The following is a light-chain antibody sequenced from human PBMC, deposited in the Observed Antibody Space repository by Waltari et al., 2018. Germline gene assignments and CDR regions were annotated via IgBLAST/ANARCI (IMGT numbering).Light chain of an antibody. CDR1: SSDVGGYNY. Sequence: QSALTQPRSVSGSPGQSVTISCTGTSSDVGGYNYVSWYQQHPGKAPKIMIYDVNERPAGGPHRFSGSKAGNTASLTISGLQAEDEADYYCCSYAGSYDSEYLFGTGTKLSVL. CDR3: CSYAGSYDSEYL. J-gene: IGLJ1*01. CDR2: DVN. V-gene: IGLV2-11*01.